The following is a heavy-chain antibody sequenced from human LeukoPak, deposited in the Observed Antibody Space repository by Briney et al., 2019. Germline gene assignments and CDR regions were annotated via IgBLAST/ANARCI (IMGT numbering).Heavy chain of an antibody. CDR3: ARDGAVTNGRYFDY. Sequence: PGGALRLSCGASELIFKSYTVSWVRQAPGKGLEWVSSISSSSSYIYYGDSVKGRFTISRDNAKNSLYLQMNSLRAEDTAVYYCARDGAVTNGRYFDYWGQGTLVTVSS. CDR2: ISSSSSYI. J-gene: IGHJ4*02. CDR1: ELIFKSYT. V-gene: IGHV3-21*01. D-gene: IGHD4-17*01.